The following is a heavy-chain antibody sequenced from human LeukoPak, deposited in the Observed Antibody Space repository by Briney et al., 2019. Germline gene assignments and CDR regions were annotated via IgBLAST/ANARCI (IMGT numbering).Heavy chain of an antibody. CDR3: ARDLGIAVAGILDY. D-gene: IGHD6-19*01. V-gene: IGHV3-48*04. CDR2: ISSSGSTI. CDR1: GFTFSSYS. Sequence: GGSLRLSCAASGFTFSSYSMNWVRQAPGKGLEWVSYISSSGSTIYYADSVKGRFTISRDNAKNSLYLQMNSLRAEDTAVYYCARDLGIAVAGILDYWGQGTLVTVSS. J-gene: IGHJ4*02.